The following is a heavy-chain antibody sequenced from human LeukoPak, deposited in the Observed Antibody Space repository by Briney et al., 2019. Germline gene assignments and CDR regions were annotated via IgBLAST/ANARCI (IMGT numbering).Heavy chain of an antibody. V-gene: IGHV3-66*01. J-gene: IGHJ4*02. D-gene: IGHD1-26*01. CDR2: IYSGGST. Sequence: GGSLRLSRAASGFTVSSNYMSWVRQAPGKGLEWVSVIYSGGSTYYADSVKGRFTISRDNSKNTLYLQMNSLRAEDTAVYYCARVGATERAFDYWGQGTLVTVSS. CDR3: ARVGATERAFDY. CDR1: GFTVSSNY.